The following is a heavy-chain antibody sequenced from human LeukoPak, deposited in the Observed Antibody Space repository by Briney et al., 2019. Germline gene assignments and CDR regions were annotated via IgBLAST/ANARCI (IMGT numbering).Heavy chain of an antibody. CDR1: GYTFTSYY. D-gene: IGHD6-13*01. V-gene: IGHV1-46*01. CDR3: ARDGRWQQLVLDY. CDR2: INPSGGST. J-gene: IGHJ4*02. Sequence: ASVKVSCKASGYTFTSYYMHWVRQAPGQGLEWMGIINPSGGSTSYAQKFQGRATMTRDTSTNTVYMDLASLRSEDTAVYYCARDGRWQQLVLDYWGQGTLVIVSS.